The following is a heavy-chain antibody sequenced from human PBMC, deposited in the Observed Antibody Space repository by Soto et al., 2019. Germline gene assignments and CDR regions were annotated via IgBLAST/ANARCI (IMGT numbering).Heavy chain of an antibody. CDR1: GGSISSGAYY. Sequence: SETLSLTCTVSGGSISSGAYYWSWIRQHPGKGLEWIGYIYYTGTIYYSPSLKGRVSLSVDTSKSQFSLSLRSVTAADTAVYYCERAMLDSTFDFWGQGTLVTVSS. J-gene: IGHJ4*02. CDR3: ERAMLDSTFDF. V-gene: IGHV4-31*03. CDR2: IYYTGTI. D-gene: IGHD3-10*02.